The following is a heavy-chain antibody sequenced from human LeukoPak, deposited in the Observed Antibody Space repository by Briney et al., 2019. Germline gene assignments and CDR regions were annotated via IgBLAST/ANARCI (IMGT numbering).Heavy chain of an antibody. D-gene: IGHD3-22*01. Sequence: PGGSLRLSCAASGFAFSGSAIHWVRQASGKGLEWVGRIRSKVNGDATVYAASVKGRFTISRDDSKNTAYLQMNSLKTEDTAVYYCTSNPNFDSSGYYSYSWGQGTLVTVSS. CDR3: TSNPNFDSSGYYSYS. J-gene: IGHJ4*02. CDR1: GFAFSGSA. V-gene: IGHV3-73*01. CDR2: IRSKVNGDAT.